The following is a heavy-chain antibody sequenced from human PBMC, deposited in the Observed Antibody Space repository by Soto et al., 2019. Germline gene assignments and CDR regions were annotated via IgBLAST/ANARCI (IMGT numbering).Heavy chain of an antibody. CDR3: ARERYDSSGYYYYGMDV. J-gene: IGHJ6*02. CDR1: GGSISSGGYS. Sequence: QLQLQESGSGLVKPSQTLSLTCAVSGGSISSGGYSWSWIRQPPGKGLEWIGYIYHSGSTYYNPSLKSRVTISVDRFKNQFCLKLSSVTAADTAVYYCARERYDSSGYYYYGMDVWGQGTTVTVSS. V-gene: IGHV4-30-2*01. CDR2: IYHSGST. D-gene: IGHD3-22*01.